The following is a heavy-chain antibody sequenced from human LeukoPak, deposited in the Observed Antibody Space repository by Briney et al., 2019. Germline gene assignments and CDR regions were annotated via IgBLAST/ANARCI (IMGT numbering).Heavy chain of an antibody. V-gene: IGHV3-66*01. CDR3: ARSFYDILIGYYQYFDY. Sequence: GSLRLSCVASGLSVSSNYMSWVRQAPGKGLEWVPVIYRDGSSYYAESVKGRFTISRDNSKNTLYIQMNSLRAEDTAVYYCARSFYDILIGYYQYFDYWGQRTRVTVSS. CDR2: IYRDGSS. J-gene: IGHJ4*02. D-gene: IGHD3-9*01. CDR1: GLSVSSNY.